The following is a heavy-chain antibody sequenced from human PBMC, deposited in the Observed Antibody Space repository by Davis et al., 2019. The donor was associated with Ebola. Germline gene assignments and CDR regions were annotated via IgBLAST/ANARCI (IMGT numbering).Heavy chain of an antibody. D-gene: IGHD3-22*01. CDR3: ARADNQLYSSGYIGFDP. Sequence: ASVKVSCKASGYTFTSYGISWVRQAPGQGLEWMGWISAYNGNTNYAQKLQGRVTMTTDTSTSTAYMELRSLRSEDTAVYYCARADNQLYSSGYIGFDPWGQGTLVTVSS. CDR1: GYTFTSYG. CDR2: ISAYNGNT. V-gene: IGHV1-18*01. J-gene: IGHJ5*02.